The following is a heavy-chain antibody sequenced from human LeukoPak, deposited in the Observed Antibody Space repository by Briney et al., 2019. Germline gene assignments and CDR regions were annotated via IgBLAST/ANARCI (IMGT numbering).Heavy chain of an antibody. D-gene: IGHD3-22*01. CDR1: GYTFTSYD. CDR2: IIPIFGTA. J-gene: IGHJ5*02. V-gene: IGHV1-69*05. Sequence: GASVKVSCKASGYTFTSYDISWVRQAPGQGLEWMGGIIPIFGTANHAQKFQGRVTITTDESTSTAYMELSSLRSEDTAVYYCARARSPSSGYLLRDHNWFDPWGQGTLVTVSS. CDR3: ARARSPSSGYLLRDHNWFDP.